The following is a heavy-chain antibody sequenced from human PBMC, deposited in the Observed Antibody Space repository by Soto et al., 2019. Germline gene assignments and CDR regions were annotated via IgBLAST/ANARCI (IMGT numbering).Heavy chain of an antibody. CDR2: ISAYNGNT. V-gene: IGHV1-18*01. J-gene: IGHJ5*02. CDR1: GFTFSNYG. Sequence: QVQLVQSGAEVKKPGASVKVSCKASGFTFSNYGITWLRQVPGQGLEWMGWISAYNGNTVHAQEYQGRLTMTTDTSKRTAYMELRSLRPYDTAVYYCARPQNDILTVSYTNYFDPWGQGTLVTVSS. CDR3: ARPQNDILTVSYTNYFDP. D-gene: IGHD3-9*01.